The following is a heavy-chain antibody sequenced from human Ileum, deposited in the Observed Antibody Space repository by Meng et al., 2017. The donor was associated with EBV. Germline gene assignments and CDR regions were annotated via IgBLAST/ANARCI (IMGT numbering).Heavy chain of an antibody. D-gene: IGHD1-1*01. CDR1: GCSVTSCIYY. CDR2: IYYTGST. V-gene: IGHV4-61*01. Sequence: VQLERSGPALVTPAVTLSLPCAVSGCSVTSCIYYWRWNRQPPGEGLGWIGNIYYTGSTNYNPSLKSRVTLSVDTSKNQFSLKLTSVTAADTAVYYCARGTGTTFAWGQGTLVTVSS. J-gene: IGHJ5*02. CDR3: ARGTGTTFA.